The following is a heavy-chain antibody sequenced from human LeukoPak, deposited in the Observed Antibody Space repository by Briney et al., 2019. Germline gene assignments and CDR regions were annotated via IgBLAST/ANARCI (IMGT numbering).Heavy chain of an antibody. CDR1: GGSISSGGYY. CDR2: IYYSGST. V-gene: IGHV4-31*03. Sequence: SETLSLTCTVSGGSISSGGYYWSWLRQHPGKGLEWIGYIYYSGSTYYNPSLKSRVTVSVDTSKNQFSLKLSSVTAADTAVYYCAKSGYVDAFDIWGQGTMVTVSS. D-gene: IGHD5-12*01. CDR3: AKSGYVDAFDI. J-gene: IGHJ3*02.